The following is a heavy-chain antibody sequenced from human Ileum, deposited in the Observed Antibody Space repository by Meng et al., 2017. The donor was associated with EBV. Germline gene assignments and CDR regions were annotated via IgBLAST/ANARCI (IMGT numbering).Heavy chain of an antibody. CDR2: ISYDGSNK. J-gene: IGHJ4*02. CDR1: GFTFSSYG. V-gene: IGHV3-30*18. CDR3: AKAPYSGYDAFDY. Sequence: QVQLVESGGGVVQPGRSLRLSCAASGFTFSSYGMHWVRQAPGKGLEWVAVISYDGSNKYYADSVKGRFTISRDNSKNTLYLQMNSLRAEDTAVYYCAKAPYSGYDAFDYWGQGTLVTVSS. D-gene: IGHD5-12*01.